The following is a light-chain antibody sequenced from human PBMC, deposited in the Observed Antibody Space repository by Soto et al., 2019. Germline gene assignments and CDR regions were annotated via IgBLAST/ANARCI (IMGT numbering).Light chain of an antibody. Sequence: EIGLTQSPATLSLSPGERATLSCGASQSVSSSYLAWYQQKPGLAPRLLISDASSRATGIPDRFSGSGSGTDFTLTISRLEPEDFAVYYCQQYGSSVTWTFGQGTKVEIK. V-gene: IGKV3D-20*01. CDR3: QQYGSSVTWT. J-gene: IGKJ1*01. CDR2: DAS. CDR1: QSVSSSY.